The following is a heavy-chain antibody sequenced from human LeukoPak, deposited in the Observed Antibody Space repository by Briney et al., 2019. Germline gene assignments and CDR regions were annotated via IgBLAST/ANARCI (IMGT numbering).Heavy chain of an antibody. Sequence: SETLSLTCTVSGGSISSYYWSWIRQPPGKGLEWIGYTYYSGSTNYNPSLKSRVTISVDTSKNQFSLKLSSVTAADTAVYYCARGGGYYDFWSGYPQPYYFDYWGQGTLVTVSS. CDR1: GGSISSYY. CDR2: TYYSGST. V-gene: IGHV4-59*01. CDR3: ARGGGYYDFWSGYPQPYYFDY. D-gene: IGHD3-3*01. J-gene: IGHJ4*02.